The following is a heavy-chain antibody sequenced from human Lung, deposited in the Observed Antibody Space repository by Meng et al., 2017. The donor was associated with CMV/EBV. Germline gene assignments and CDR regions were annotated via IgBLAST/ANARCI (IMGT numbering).Heavy chain of an antibody. CDR3: ARRLGGYSYGYIFDY. J-gene: IGHJ4*02. D-gene: IGHD5-18*01. V-gene: IGHV3-11*06. Sequence: QVQLVESGGGLVKRGWSLGLSCAASGFTFSDYYMSWIRQAPGKGLEWVSYISSSSSYTNYADSVKGRFTISRDNAKNSLYLQMNSLRAEDTAVYYCARRLGGYSYGYIFDYWGQGTLVTVSS. CDR2: ISSSSSYT. CDR1: GFTFSDYY.